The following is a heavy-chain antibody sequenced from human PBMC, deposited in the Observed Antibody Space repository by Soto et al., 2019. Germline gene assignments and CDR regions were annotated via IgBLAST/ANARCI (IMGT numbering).Heavy chain of an antibody. CDR2: INHSGST. D-gene: IGHD2-2*01. CDR3: ATESYGYCSSTSCFYYYYGMDV. V-gene: IGHV4-34*01. Sequence: SLTCAVYGGSFSGYYWSWIRQPPGKGLEWIGEINHSGSTNYNPSLKSRVTISVDTSKNQFSLKLSSVTAADTAVYYCATESYGYCSSTSCFYYYYGMDVWGQGTTVTVSS. CDR1: GGSFSGYY. J-gene: IGHJ6*02.